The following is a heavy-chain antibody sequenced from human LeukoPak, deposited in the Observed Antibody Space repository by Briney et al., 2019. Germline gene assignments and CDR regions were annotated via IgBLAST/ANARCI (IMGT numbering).Heavy chain of an antibody. CDR3: ARGPREEMATIKNLPNIDY. Sequence: GGSLRLSCAASGFTFSSYWMHWVRQAPGKGLVWVSRINSDGSSTSYADSVKGRFTISRDNAKNTLYLRMNSLRAEDTAVYYCARGPREEMATIKNLPNIDYWGQGTLVTVSS. D-gene: IGHD5-24*01. CDR1: GFTFSSYW. V-gene: IGHV3-74*01. J-gene: IGHJ4*02. CDR2: INSDGSST.